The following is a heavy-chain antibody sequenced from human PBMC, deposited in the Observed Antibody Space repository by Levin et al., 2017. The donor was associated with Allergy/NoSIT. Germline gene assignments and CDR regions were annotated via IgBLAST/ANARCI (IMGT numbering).Heavy chain of an antibody. CDR2: IYYSGST. CDR1: GGSISSSSYY. J-gene: IGHJ4*02. V-gene: IGHV4-39*02. Sequence: PSETLSLTCTVSGGSISSSSYYWGWIRQPPGTGLEWIGSIYYSGSTYYNPSLKSRVTISVDTSKNQFSLKLSSVTAADTAVYYCARDYYDSSGYYSWGQGTLVTVSS. D-gene: IGHD3-22*01. CDR3: ARDYYDSSGYYS.